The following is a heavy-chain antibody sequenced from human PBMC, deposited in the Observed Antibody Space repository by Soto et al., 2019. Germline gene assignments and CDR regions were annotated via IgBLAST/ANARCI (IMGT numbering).Heavy chain of an antibody. CDR3: ARGGVDTITFYY. CDR2: IMPMFGTS. D-gene: IGHD5-12*01. CDR1: GGTLNNYL. Sequence: QVQLVQSGAEVKKPGSSVKVSCKASGGTLNNYLITWVRQAPGQGLEWMGAIMPMFGTSNSAQKFQGRISITAVESTSTAYMELSSLRSEDTAVYYCARGGVDTITFYYGGLGTLIAVSS. V-gene: IGHV1-69*01. J-gene: IGHJ4*02.